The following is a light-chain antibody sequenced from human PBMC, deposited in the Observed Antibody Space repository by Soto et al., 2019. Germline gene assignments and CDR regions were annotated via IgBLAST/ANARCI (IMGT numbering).Light chain of an antibody. V-gene: IGLV2-14*01. J-gene: IGLJ1*01. Sequence: QSALTQPPSAAGSPGQSVTISCTGTSTDVGGYNYVSWYQHHPGKAPRLMIYEVSNRPSGVSDRFSGSKSGNTASLTISGLLAEDEADYYCSSYTSISTYVFGTGTKLTVL. CDR2: EVS. CDR3: SSYTSISTYV. CDR1: STDVGGYNY.